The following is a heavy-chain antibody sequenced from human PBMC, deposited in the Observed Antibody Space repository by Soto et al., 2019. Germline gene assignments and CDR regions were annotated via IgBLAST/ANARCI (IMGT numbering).Heavy chain of an antibody. D-gene: IGHD2-8*02. CDR1: GGSIRSGGYY. CDR2: IYYSGST. CDR3: ATGSDHFGPYWYFDY. Sequence: PSETLSLTCPVSGGSIRSGGYYWSWLRQRPGKGLEWIGYIYYSGSTYYHPSLKSRVTISVDTSKNQFAVKLSSVTAADTAVYYCATGSDHFGPYWYFDYWGQGTLVTVSS. J-gene: IGHJ4*02. V-gene: IGHV4-31*03.